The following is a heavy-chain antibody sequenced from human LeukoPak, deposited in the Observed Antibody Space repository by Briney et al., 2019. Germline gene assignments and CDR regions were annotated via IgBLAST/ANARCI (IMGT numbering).Heavy chain of an antibody. CDR2: VYSDGVT. CDR3: VRDRAEGRAWVEFDP. CDR1: GFTVSCYG. Sequence: GGSLRLSCAASGFTVSCYGLSWVRQAPGKGPEWVSLVYSDGVTRYADSVQGRFTISRDNSKNTVYLQMNNLRVEDTAVYHCVRDRAEGRAWVEFDPWGQGILVTVSS. V-gene: IGHV3-66*02. J-gene: IGHJ5*02.